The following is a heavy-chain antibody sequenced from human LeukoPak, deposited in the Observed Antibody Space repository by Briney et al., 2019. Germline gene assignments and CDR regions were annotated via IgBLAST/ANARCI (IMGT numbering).Heavy chain of an antibody. Sequence: ASVKVSCKASGYTFTSYGISWVRQAPGQGLEWMGWINPNSGGTNYAQKFQGRVTMTRDTSISTAYMELSRLRSDDTAVYYCARDVWTDYSSWYTSYYYYYYMDVWGKGTTVTISS. D-gene: IGHD6-13*01. CDR3: ARDVWTDYSSWYTSYYYYYYMDV. CDR2: INPNSGGT. V-gene: IGHV1-2*02. CDR1: GYTFTSYG. J-gene: IGHJ6*03.